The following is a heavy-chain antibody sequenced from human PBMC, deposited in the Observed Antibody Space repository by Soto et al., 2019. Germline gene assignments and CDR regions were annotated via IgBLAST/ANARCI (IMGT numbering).Heavy chain of an antibody. CDR3: ASENESYRSLDY. CDR2: LYSTGTL. CDR1: GDSISYYT. D-gene: IGHD3-16*02. Sequence: PSETLSLTCIVSGDSISYYTWTWIRQPAGKTLEWIGRLYSTGTLTYNPTLKSRVTMSVDTSKNQLSLTLNSVTAADTAVYFCASENESYRSLDYWGPGTVVTVSS. J-gene: IGHJ4*02. V-gene: IGHV4-4*07.